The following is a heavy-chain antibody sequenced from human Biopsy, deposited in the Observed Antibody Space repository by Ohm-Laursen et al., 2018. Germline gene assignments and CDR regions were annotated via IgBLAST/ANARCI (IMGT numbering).Heavy chain of an antibody. D-gene: IGHD1-26*01. V-gene: IGHV1-69*13. CDR2: IIPIFGTA. CDR3: ARDALGGGSYRFFY. CDR1: GGTFTNYA. J-gene: IGHJ4*02. Sequence: GASVKVSCKASGGTFTNYAISWVRQAPGQGLEWMGGIIPIFGTANYAQKFQGRVTITADESTSTAYMELSSLRSDDTAVYYCARDALGGGSYRFFYWGRGSLVTVSS.